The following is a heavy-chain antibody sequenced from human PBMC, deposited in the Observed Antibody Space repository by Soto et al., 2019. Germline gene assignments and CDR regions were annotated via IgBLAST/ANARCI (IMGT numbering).Heavy chain of an antibody. Sequence: QVQLVESGGGVVQPGRSLRLSCAASGFAFSLYDIHWVRQAPGKGLEWLSVISYDGSKAYYADSVRGRFSISRDNSKKTQFLQMISLTAEDTAVYYCARGYLDVKGGPDTVGAGLVGDHWGQGTLVTVCS. CDR1: GFAFSLYD. CDR2: ISYDGSKA. J-gene: IGHJ4*02. D-gene: IGHD4-4*01. CDR3: ARGYLDVKGGPDTVGAGLVGDH. V-gene: IGHV3-30*03.